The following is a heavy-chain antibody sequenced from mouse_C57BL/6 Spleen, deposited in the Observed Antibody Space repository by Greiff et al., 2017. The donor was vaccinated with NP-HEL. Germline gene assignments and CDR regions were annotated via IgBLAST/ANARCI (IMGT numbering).Heavy chain of an antibody. CDR2: ISDGGSYT. D-gene: IGHD2-4*01. Sequence: EVKLVESGGGLVKPGGSLKLSCAASGFTFSSYAMSWVRQTPEKRLEWVATISDGGSYTYYPDNVKGRFTISRDNAKNNLYLQMSHLKSEDTAMYYCARGGLRSYWYFDVWGTGTTVTVSS. CDR3: ARGGLRSYWYFDV. J-gene: IGHJ1*03. CDR1: GFTFSSYA. V-gene: IGHV5-4*03.